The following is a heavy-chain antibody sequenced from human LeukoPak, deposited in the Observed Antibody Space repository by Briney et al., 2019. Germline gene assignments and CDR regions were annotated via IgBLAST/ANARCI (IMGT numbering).Heavy chain of an antibody. J-gene: IGHJ4*02. D-gene: IGHD3-22*01. V-gene: IGHV3-23*01. CDR3: AKARDRSGSYGDY. CDR1: GFTFSSYA. CDR2: ISGSGSST. Sequence: PGGSLRLSCAASGFTFSSYAMSWVRQAPGKGLEWVSGISGSGSSTYYADSVKGRLTISRDNSKSTLYLQMNSLRAEDTAVYYCAKARDRSGSYGDYWGQGTLVTVSS.